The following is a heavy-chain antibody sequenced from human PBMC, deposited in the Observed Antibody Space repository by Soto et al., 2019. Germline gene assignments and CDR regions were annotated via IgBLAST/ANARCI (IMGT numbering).Heavy chain of an antibody. V-gene: IGHV3-9*01. D-gene: IGHD4-17*01. Sequence: EVQLVESGGGLVQPGRSLRLSCAASGFTFDDYAMHWVRKAPGKGLEWVSGISWNSGSIGYADSVKGRFTISRDNAKNSLYLQMNSLRAEYTALYYCAKDRGYGGTYYYDGMDVWGQGTTVTVSS. J-gene: IGHJ6*02. CDR1: GFTFDDYA. CDR3: AKDRGYGGTYYYDGMDV. CDR2: ISWNSGSI.